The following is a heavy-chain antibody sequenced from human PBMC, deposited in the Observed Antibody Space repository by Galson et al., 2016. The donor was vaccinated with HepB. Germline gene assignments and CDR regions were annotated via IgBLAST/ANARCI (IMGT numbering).Heavy chain of an antibody. Sequence: SVKVSCKASGYTFSGSYMHWVRQAPGQGLEYIGHINSNSGDTNYAQKFQGRVTMTGDTSISTAYMELRTLRLDDTAVYYCARALVPGTWAFLWGQGTLVTVSS. J-gene: IGHJ4*02. D-gene: IGHD6-13*01. CDR2: INSNSGDT. CDR3: ARALVPGTWAFL. CDR1: GYTFSGSY. V-gene: IGHV1-2*06.